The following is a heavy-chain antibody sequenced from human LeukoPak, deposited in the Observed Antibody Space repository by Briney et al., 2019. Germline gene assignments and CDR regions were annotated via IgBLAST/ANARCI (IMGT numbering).Heavy chain of an antibody. Sequence: ASVKVSCKASGYTFTGYYMHWLRQAPGQGLEWMGRINPNNGGTNYAQKFQGRVTMTRDTFISTAYMDLSSLRSDDTAVYFCARVPYSAYDPLFFHYWGQGTLVTVSS. CDR1: GYTFTGYY. V-gene: IGHV1-2*06. CDR3: ARVPYSAYDPLFFHY. D-gene: IGHD5-12*01. CDR2: INPNNGGT. J-gene: IGHJ4*02.